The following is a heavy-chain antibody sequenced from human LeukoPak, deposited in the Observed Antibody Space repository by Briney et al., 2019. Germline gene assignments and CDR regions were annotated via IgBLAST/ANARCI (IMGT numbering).Heavy chain of an antibody. V-gene: IGHV3-23*01. CDR3: AKSLDSSGYYYDLDY. J-gene: IGHJ4*02. D-gene: IGHD3-22*01. Sequence: GGSLRLSCAASGFTFSSYAMSWVRQAPGKGLEWVSAISGSGGSTYYADFVKGRFTISRDNSKNTLYLQMNSLRAEDTAVYYCAKSLDSSGYYYDLDYWGQETLVTVSS. CDR1: GFTFSSYA. CDR2: ISGSGGST.